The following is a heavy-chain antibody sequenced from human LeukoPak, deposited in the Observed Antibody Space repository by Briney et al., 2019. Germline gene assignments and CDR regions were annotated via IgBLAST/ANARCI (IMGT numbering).Heavy chain of an antibody. CDR2: ISLNSVSI. V-gene: IGHV3-9*01. J-gene: IGHJ4*02. Sequence: GGSLRLSCTASGFTFDDYAMHWVRHGPGKGLEWVAGISLNSVSIVYGGSVKGRFTISRDNAKNSLFLQMTSLREEDTALYYCVKEGGSSGWYYFDDWGQGILVTVSS. CDR3: VKEGGSSGWYYFDD. CDR1: GFTFDDYA. D-gene: IGHD6-19*01.